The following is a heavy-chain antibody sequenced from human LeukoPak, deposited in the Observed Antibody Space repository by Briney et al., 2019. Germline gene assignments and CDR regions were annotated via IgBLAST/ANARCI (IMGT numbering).Heavy chain of an antibody. Sequence: PSETLSLTCTVSGGSISSYYWGWIRQPPGKGLEWIGSIYYSGSTYYNPSLKSRVTISVDTSKNQFSLKLSSVTAADTAVYYCASRVAVAGIWYWGQGTLVTVSS. D-gene: IGHD6-19*01. V-gene: IGHV4-39*07. CDR2: IYYSGST. CDR3: ASRVAVAGIWY. CDR1: GGSISSYY. J-gene: IGHJ4*02.